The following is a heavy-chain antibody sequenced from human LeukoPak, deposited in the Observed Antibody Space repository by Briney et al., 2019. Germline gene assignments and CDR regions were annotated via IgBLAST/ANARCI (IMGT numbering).Heavy chain of an antibody. CDR3: ARHLPSTTGRSYFDY. J-gene: IGHJ4*02. D-gene: IGHD1-1*01. V-gene: IGHV4-39*01. CDR2: IYYSGST. Sequence: PSETLSLTCTVSGGSVSSGSYYWSWIRQPPGKGLEWIGSIYYSGSTYYNPSLKSRVTISVDTSKNQFSLKLSSVTAADTAVYYCARHLPSTTGRSYFDYWGQGTLVTVSS. CDR1: GGSVSSGSYY.